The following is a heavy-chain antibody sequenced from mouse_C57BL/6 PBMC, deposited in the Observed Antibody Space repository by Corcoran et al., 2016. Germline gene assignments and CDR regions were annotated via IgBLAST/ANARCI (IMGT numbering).Heavy chain of an antibody. CDR2: INPNNGGT. CDR1: GYTFTDYY. V-gene: IGHV1-26*01. J-gene: IGHJ4*01. CDR3: SRSGIYYAMDY. D-gene: IGHD3-1*01. Sequence: EVQLQQSGPELMKPGASVKISCKASGYTFTDYYMNWVKQSHGKSLEWIGDINPNNGGTSYNQKFKDKATLTVDKSSSTAYMELRSLTSEDSAVYYCSRSGIYYAMDYWGQGTSVTVSS.